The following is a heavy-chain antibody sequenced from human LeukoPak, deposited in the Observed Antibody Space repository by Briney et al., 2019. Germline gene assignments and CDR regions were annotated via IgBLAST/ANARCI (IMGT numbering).Heavy chain of an antibody. CDR3: ARLGRSPRYCSSTSCYFYFDY. V-gene: IGHV4-59*12. Sequence: PSETLSLTCTVSGGSISSYYWSWIRQPPGKGLEWIGYIYYSGSTNYNPSLKSRVTISVDTSKNQFSLKLSSVTAADTAVYYCARLGRSPRYCSSTSCYFYFDYWGQGTLVTVSS. CDR2: IYYSGST. CDR1: GGSISSYY. D-gene: IGHD2-2*01. J-gene: IGHJ4*02.